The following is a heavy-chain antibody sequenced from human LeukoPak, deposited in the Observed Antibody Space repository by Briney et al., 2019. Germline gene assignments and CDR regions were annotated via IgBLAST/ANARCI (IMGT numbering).Heavy chain of an antibody. Sequence: PGGSLRLSCAASGFTFSNAWMSWVRQAPGKGLEWVGRIKSKTDGGTTDYAAPVKGRFTISRDDSKNTLYLQMNSLKTEDTAVYYCTTDLVIRATVTISDYRGQGTLVTVSS. CDR3: TTDLVIRATVTISDY. V-gene: IGHV3-15*01. D-gene: IGHD4-17*01. CDR1: GFTFSNAW. CDR2: IKSKTDGGTT. J-gene: IGHJ4*02.